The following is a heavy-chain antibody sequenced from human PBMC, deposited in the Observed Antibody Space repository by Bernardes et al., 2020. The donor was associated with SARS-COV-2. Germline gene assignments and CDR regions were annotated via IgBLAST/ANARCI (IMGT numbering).Heavy chain of an antibody. Sequence: GGSLRLSCVASGFKFSDSAMSWVRQAPGKGLEWVAGISCNGGTAQYGDSVKGRFTVSRDNSQNTLYLQMDGLRAEDTALYYCVKDHVVIFFYGMDVWGQGTTVTVSS. J-gene: IGHJ6*02. V-gene: IGHV3-23*01. CDR3: VKDHVVIFFYGMDV. D-gene: IGHD2-15*01. CDR2: ISCNGGTA. CDR1: GFKFSDSA.